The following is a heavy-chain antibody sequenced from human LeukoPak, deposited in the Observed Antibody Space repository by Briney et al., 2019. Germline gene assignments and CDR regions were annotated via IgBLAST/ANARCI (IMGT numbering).Heavy chain of an antibody. D-gene: IGHD6-13*01. Sequence: PSETLSLTCIVSGGSINSSDSYWAWIRQPPGKGLEWIGAIYYSGNTYYRLSLKSRVTISINTSKNQFSLLLTSVTAADTAVYFCVRHSWFRYFDYWGQGTLVTFSS. CDR1: GGSINSSDSY. CDR3: VRHSWFRYFDY. CDR2: IYYSGNT. J-gene: IGHJ4*02. V-gene: IGHV4-39*01.